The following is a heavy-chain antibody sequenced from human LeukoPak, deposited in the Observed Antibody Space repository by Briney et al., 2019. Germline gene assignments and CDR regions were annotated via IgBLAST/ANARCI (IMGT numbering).Heavy chain of an antibody. CDR3: ARAFTVTTSYYFDY. V-gene: IGHV3-20*04. CDR1: GYPFENYG. CDR2: INWDCGSI. J-gene: IGHJ4*02. Sequence: GGSLRLSCVPSGYPFENYGMSGVRHAPGKGREWVSGINWDCGSIGYADSVKGRFTIYRDNAKKSLYLQMNSLRAEDTALYYCARAFTVTTSYYFDYWGQGTLVTVSS. D-gene: IGHD4-17*01.